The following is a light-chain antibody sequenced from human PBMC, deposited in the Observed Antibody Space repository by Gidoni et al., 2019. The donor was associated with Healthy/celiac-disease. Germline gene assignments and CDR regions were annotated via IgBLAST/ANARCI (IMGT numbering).Light chain of an antibody. Sequence: SYELTQPPSVSVSLGQMARIPCSGEALPKKYAYWYQQKPGQFPVLVIYKDSERPSGIPERFSGSSSGTIVTLTISGVQAEDEADYYCLSADSSGTYPDVVFGGGTKLTVL. CDR3: LSADSSGTYPDVV. J-gene: IGLJ2*01. V-gene: IGLV3-16*01. CDR2: KDS. CDR1: ALPKKY.